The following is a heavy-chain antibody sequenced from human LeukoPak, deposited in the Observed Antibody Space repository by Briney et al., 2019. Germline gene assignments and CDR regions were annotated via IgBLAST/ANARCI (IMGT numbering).Heavy chain of an antibody. D-gene: IGHD3-22*01. CDR1: GFTFSDYY. CDR3: ARESSGGYYFDVFDI. V-gene: IGHV3-11*04. Sequence: GGSLRLSCAASGFTFSDYYMSWIRQAPGKGLEWVSYISSSGSTIYYADSVKGRFTISRDSAKNSLYLQMNSLRAEDTAFYYCARESSGGYYFDVFDIWGQGTMVTVSS. J-gene: IGHJ3*02. CDR2: ISSSGSTI.